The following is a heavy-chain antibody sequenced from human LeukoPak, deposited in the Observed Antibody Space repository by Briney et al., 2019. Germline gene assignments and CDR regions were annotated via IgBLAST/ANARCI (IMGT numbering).Heavy chain of an antibody. D-gene: IGHD2-15*01. CDR2: IKQDGSEK. Sequence: TGGPLRLSCAASGFTFSSYWMSWVRQAPGKGLEWVANIKQDGSEKYYVDSVKGRFTISRDNAKNSLYLQMNSLRAEDTAVYYCARDYFSRAAVLGYFDLWGRGTLVTVSS. CDR1: GFTFSSYW. CDR3: ARDYFSRAAVLGYFDL. V-gene: IGHV3-7*01. J-gene: IGHJ2*01.